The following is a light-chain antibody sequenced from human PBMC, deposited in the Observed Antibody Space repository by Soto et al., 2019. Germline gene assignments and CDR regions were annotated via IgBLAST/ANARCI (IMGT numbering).Light chain of an antibody. Sequence: EIVMTQSQATLSVSPGERATLSCRASQSVSTYLVWYQQKPGQAPRLLIYGASTRATGIPARFSGSGSGTQFILTIGSLQSEDFAVYYCQQYNNWPSFSFGPGTKVDIK. J-gene: IGKJ3*01. CDR1: QSVSTY. CDR2: GAS. V-gene: IGKV3-15*01. CDR3: QQYNNWPSFS.